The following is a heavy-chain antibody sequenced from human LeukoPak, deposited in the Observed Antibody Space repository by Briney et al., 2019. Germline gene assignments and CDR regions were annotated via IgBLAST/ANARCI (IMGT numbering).Heavy chain of an antibody. CDR1: GFTFSSYS. D-gene: IGHD4-23*01. CDR3: ARSLVVTPAVFDY. V-gene: IGHV3-21*01. Sequence: GGSLRLSCAASGFTFSSYSMNWVRQAPGKGLEWVSSISSSSSYIYYADSVKGRFTISRDNAKKSLYLQMNSLRAEDTAVYYCARSLVVTPAVFDYWGQGTLVTVSS. J-gene: IGHJ4*02. CDR2: ISSSSSYI.